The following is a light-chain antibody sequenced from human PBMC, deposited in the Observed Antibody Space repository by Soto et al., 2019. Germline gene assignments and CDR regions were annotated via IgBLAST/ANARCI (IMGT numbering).Light chain of an antibody. CDR2: EAS. CDR1: QGITNR. CDR3: QQANSFPIT. Sequence: DIQMTQSPSSVSASVGDRVTITCRASQGITNRLAWYQQKPGKAPKPLIYEASSLQSGVPSRISGMGSGTDFTLTISSLQPEDFATYYCQQANSFPITFGQGTRLEIK. J-gene: IGKJ5*01. V-gene: IGKV1D-12*01.